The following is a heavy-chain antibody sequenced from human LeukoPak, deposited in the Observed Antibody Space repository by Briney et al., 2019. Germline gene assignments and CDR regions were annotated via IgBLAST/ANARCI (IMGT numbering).Heavy chain of an antibody. CDR2: IDYSGTT. V-gene: IGHV4-59*01. CDR1: GASISTYY. J-gene: IGHJ3*01. Sequence: PTETLSLTCTVSGASISTYYWSWIRQPPGQGLEWIGYIDYSGTTNYTPSLKSRVTMSIDTCKNQFSLKLSSVTAADTAVYYCARVGAGCFDFWGQGTMVTVAS. CDR3: ARVGAGCFDF. D-gene: IGHD1-26*01.